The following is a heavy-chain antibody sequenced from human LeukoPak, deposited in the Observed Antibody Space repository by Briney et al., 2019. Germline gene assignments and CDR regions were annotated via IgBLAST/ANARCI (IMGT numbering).Heavy chain of an antibody. V-gene: IGHV1-69*13. D-gene: IGHD4-17*01. CDR2: IIPIFGTA. Sequence: GASVRVSCKASGGTFSSYAIGWVRQAPGQGLEWMGGIIPIFGTANYAQKFQGRVTITADESTSTAYMELSSLRSEDTAVYYCARMVWDYGDYRPDYWGQGTLVTVSS. CDR1: GGTFSSYA. CDR3: ARMVWDYGDYRPDY. J-gene: IGHJ4*02.